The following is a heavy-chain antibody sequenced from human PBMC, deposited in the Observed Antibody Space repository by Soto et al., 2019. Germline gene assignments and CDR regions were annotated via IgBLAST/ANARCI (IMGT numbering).Heavy chain of an antibody. CDR2: ISYDGSNK. CDR1: GFTFSSYT. CDR3: ARGDCGGDCYSNPEYFQN. D-gene: IGHD2-21*02. V-gene: IGHV3-30-3*01. Sequence: HLGGSLRLSCAASGFTFSSYTIHWVRQAPGKGLEWVAVISYDGSNKYYADSVKGRFTISRDNSQNTLYLQMHSLRAEDTAVYYCARGDCGGDCYSNPEYFQNWGEVTLVPTSP. J-gene: IGHJ1*01.